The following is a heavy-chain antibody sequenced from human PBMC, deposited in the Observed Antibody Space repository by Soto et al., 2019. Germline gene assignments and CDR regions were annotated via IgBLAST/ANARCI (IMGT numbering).Heavy chain of an antibody. Sequence: GGSLRLSCAASGFTFSSYAMSWVRQAPGKGLEWVSAISGSGVSTYYADSVKGRFTISRDNSKNTLYLQMNSLRAEDTAVYYCAAMVRGVRSWFDPWGQGTLVTVSS. D-gene: IGHD3-10*01. CDR2: ISGSGVST. CDR3: AAMVRGVRSWFDP. V-gene: IGHV3-23*01. J-gene: IGHJ5*02. CDR1: GFTFSSYA.